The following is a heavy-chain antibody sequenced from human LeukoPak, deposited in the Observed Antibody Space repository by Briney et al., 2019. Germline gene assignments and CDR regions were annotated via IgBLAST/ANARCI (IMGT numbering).Heavy chain of an antibody. J-gene: IGHJ6*03. CDR3: AREGYDTTGYYPHYHYYYYMDV. Sequence: GGSLRLSCAASGFTFSSYSMNWVRQAPGKGLELVSYISSSGSTIYYAGSVKGRFTISRDNAKNSLYLQMNSLRAEDTAVFYCAREGYDTTGYYPHYHYYYYMDVWGKGTTVTVSS. D-gene: IGHD3-22*01. CDR1: GFTFSSYS. V-gene: IGHV3-48*04. CDR2: ISSSGSTI.